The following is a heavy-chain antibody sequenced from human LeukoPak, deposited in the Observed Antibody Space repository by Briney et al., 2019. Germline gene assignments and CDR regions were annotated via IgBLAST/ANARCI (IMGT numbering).Heavy chain of an antibody. V-gene: IGHV3-48*04. Sequence: GGSLRLTCAASGFIFSDYSMNWVRQAPGKGLEWISYIGLSSGRTMYADSVKGRFTISGDNAKNSLYLQMNSLRVEDTAVYFCARDHNYAFDNWGQGILVTVSS. CDR3: ARDHNYAFDN. CDR1: GFIFSDYS. CDR2: IGLSSGRT. J-gene: IGHJ4*02. D-gene: IGHD1-1*01.